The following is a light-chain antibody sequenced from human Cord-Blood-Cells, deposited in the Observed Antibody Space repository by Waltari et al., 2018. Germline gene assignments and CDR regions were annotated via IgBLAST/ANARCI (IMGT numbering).Light chain of an antibody. CDR2: EVS. CDR1: SSDVGGYNY. Sequence: QSALTQPASVSGSPRQSITISCTGTSSDVGGYNYVSWYQQHPGKAPKLMIYEVSNRPSGVSNRFSGSKSANTTSLTISGLQAEDEADYYCSSYTSSSTYVFGTGTKVTVL. J-gene: IGLJ1*01. V-gene: IGLV2-14*01. CDR3: SSYTSSSTYV.